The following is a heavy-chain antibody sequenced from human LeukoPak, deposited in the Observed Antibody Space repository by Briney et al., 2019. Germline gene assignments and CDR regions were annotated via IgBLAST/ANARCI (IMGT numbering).Heavy chain of an antibody. J-gene: IGHJ5*02. CDR2: IYYSGST. Sequence: PSETLSLTYTVSGGSISSGGYYWSWLRQPPGKGLEWIGYIYYSGSTYYNPSLKSRVSISVDTSKNQFSLKLSSVTAADTAVYYCARVWSGYSNNWFDPWGQGTLVTVSS. CDR1: GGSISSGGYY. CDR3: ARVWSGYSNNWFDP. D-gene: IGHD3-3*01. V-gene: IGHV4-31*03.